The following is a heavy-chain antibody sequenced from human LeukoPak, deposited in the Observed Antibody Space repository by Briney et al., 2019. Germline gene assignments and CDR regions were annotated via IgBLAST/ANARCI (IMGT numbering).Heavy chain of an antibody. J-gene: IGHJ4*02. CDR3: ARDLRSSGWYYFDY. CDR1: GFTFSSYS. V-gene: IGHV3-21*01. Sequence: GGSLRLSCAASGFTFSSYSMNWVRQAPGKGLEWASSISSSSNYIYYADSVKGRFTISRDNAKNSLYLQMNSLRAEDTAVYYCARDLRSSGWYYFDYWGQGTLVTVSS. D-gene: IGHD6-19*01. CDR2: ISSSSNYI.